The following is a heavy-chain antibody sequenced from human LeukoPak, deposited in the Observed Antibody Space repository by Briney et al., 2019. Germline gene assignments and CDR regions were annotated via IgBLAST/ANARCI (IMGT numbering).Heavy chain of an antibody. CDR3: AGVVEVPAATGLWFDP. CDR1: GGSIRSYY. CDR2: IYYSGST. D-gene: IGHD2-2*01. J-gene: IGHJ5*02. V-gene: IGHV4-59*01. Sequence: SETLSLTCTVSGGSIRSYYWSWIRQPPGKGLEWTGYIYYSGSTNYNPSLKSRVTISEDTSKNQFSLKLSSVTAADTAVYYCAGVVEVPAATGLWFDPWGQGTLVTVSS.